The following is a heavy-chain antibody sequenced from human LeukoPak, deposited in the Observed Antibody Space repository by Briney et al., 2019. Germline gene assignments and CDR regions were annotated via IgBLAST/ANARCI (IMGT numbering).Heavy chain of an antibody. Sequence: SETLSLTCTVSGGSTSSYYWSWIRQPPGKGLEWIGYIYYNGNTNYNPSLRSRVTISLDKSKNQFSLKLTSVTAADTAVYYCARDWYGGNPFDHWGQGTLVTVSS. V-gene: IGHV4-59*01. CDR3: ARDWYGGNPFDH. J-gene: IGHJ4*02. CDR1: GGSTSSYY. D-gene: IGHD4-23*01. CDR2: IYYNGNT.